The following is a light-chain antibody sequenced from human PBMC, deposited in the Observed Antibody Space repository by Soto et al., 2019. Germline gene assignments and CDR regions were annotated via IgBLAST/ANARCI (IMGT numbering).Light chain of an antibody. CDR2: DVT. Sequence: QSALTQSPSASGSPGQSVTISCTGTSSDIGGYNSVSWYQQHPGKAPKVMIYDVTKRPSGVPDRFSGSKSGTSASLAISGLRSEDEADYHCAAWDDSLSGLVFGGGTKLTVL. V-gene: IGLV2-8*01. CDR1: SSDIGGYNS. CDR3: AAWDDSLSGLV. J-gene: IGLJ2*01.